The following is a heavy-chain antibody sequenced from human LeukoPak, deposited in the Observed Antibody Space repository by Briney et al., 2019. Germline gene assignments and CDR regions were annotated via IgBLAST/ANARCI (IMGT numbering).Heavy chain of an antibody. V-gene: IGHV4-39*07. Sequence: PSETLSLTCTVFGGSISSTGYYWGWIRQPPGKGLEWIGSIYYSGSTNYNPSLKSRVTISVDTSKNQFSLKLSSVTAADTAVYYCARENHDAWYFDLWGRGTLVTVSS. CDR1: GGSISSTGYY. J-gene: IGHJ2*01. D-gene: IGHD1-14*01. CDR3: ARENHDAWYFDL. CDR2: IYYSGST.